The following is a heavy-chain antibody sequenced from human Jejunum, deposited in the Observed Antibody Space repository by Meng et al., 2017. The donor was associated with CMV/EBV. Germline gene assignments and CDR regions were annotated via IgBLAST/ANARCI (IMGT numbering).Heavy chain of an antibody. CDR1: FSVNSNF. CDR2: GYSAGMT. J-gene: IGHJ6*02. V-gene: IGHV3-66*02. CDR3: AAEVAVRNYFSYGMDV. Sequence: FSVNSNFMTWVRQAPGKGLEWVAVGYSAGMTYYADSVKGRFTISRDNSKNTMFLQMNGLRLEDTAMYYCAAEVAVRNYFSYGMDVWGQGTAVTVSS. D-gene: IGHD3-10*01.